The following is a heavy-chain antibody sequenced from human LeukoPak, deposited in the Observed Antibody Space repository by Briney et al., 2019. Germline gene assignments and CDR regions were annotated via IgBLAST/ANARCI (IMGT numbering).Heavy chain of an antibody. J-gene: IGHJ5*02. CDR3: ARDRIVNSNYKGWFDP. D-gene: IGHD4-11*01. CDR2: IYPSGST. CDR1: GGSISSYY. V-gene: IGHV4-4*07. Sequence: PSETLSLTCTVSGGSISSYYWSWIRQRPGKGLEWVGRIYPSGSTNYNPSLKSRVTISVDKSKNQFSLKLSSVTAADTAVYYCARDRIVNSNYKGWFDPWGQGTLVTVSS.